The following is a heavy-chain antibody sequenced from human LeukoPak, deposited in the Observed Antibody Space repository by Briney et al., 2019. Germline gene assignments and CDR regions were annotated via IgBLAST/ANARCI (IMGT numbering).Heavy chain of an antibody. V-gene: IGHV1-2*02. CDR3: AREQPMRNWNPRYYYYGMDV. D-gene: IGHD1-1*01. J-gene: IGHJ6*02. Sequence: ASVKVSCKASGYTFTAYYIHWVRQAPGQGLEWMGWINPNSGGTNYAQKFQGRVTMTRDTSISTAYMELSRLRSDDTAVYYCAREQPMRNWNPRYYYYGMDVWGQGTTVAVSS. CDR2: INPNSGGT. CDR1: GYTFTAYY.